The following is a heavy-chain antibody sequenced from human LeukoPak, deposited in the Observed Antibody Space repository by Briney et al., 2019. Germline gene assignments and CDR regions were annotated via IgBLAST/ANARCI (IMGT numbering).Heavy chain of an antibody. CDR1: GFTVSSNY. CDR3: ARDPLLLLRFLEWSQLRPRYFDY. Sequence: GGSLRLSCAASGFTVSSNYMSWVRQAPGKGLEWVSVIYSGGSTYYADSVKGRFTISRHNSKNTLYLQMNSLRAEDTAVYYCARDPLLLLRFLEWSQLRPRYFDYWGQGTLVTVSS. V-gene: IGHV3-53*04. D-gene: IGHD3-3*01. J-gene: IGHJ4*02. CDR2: IYSGGST.